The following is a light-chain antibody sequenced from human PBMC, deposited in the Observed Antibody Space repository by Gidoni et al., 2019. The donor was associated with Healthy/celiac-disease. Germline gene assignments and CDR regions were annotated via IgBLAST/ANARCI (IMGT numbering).Light chain of an antibody. V-gene: IGKV1-9*01. CDR1: QGISSY. J-gene: IGKJ4*01. Sequence: DFQLTQSPSFLSASVGDRVPITCRASQGISSYLAWYQQKPGKAPKLLSYAESTLQSGVPSRFSGSGSGTEFTLTISSLQPEDFATYYCQQLNSYPLFGGGTKVEIK. CDR3: QQLNSYPL. CDR2: AES.